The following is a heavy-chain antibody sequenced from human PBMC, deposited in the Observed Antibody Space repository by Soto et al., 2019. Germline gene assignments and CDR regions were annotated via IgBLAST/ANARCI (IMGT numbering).Heavy chain of an antibody. V-gene: IGHV1-69*01. J-gene: IGHJ6*02. CDR3: AGLRQPGPRYYYYGMDV. D-gene: IGHD3-16*01. CDR2: IIPIFGTA. Sequence: QVQLVQSGAEVKKPGSSVKVSCKASGGTFSSYAISWVRQAPGQGLEWMGGIIPIFGTANYAQKFQGRVTNTADESPSTAYMGLNSLRSEDTGVYYCAGLRQPGPRYYYYGMDVWGQGTTVTVSS. CDR1: GGTFSSYA.